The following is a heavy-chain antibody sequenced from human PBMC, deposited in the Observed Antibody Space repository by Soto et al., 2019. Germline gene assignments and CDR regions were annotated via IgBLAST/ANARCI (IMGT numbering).Heavy chain of an antibody. V-gene: IGHV5-51*01. CDR3: VRRSGFWSFDS. D-gene: IGHD3-3*01. Sequence: GESLKISCKASGYSFRDYWIGWVRQMPGKGLEWMGSISPSDSALRYSPSFQGQVAISADASMNTAYLQWSSLKASDTATYYCVRRSGFWSFDSWGQGTLVTVSS. CDR2: ISPSDSAL. CDR1: GYSFRDYW. J-gene: IGHJ4*02.